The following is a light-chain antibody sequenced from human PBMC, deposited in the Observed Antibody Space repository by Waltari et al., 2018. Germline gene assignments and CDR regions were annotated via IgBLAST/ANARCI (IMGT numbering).Light chain of an antibody. CDR1: QSVGRS. CDR2: GAS. Sequence: EIVLTQSPGILSLSPGDGATISCRASQSVGRSLAWYQQKPGQAPRLVIPGASNRATGIPDRFSGSGSGTDFSLTISRLEPEDFAVYYCQHYVRLPVTFGRGTKVEIK. V-gene: IGKV3-20*01. J-gene: IGKJ4*02. CDR3: QHYVRLPVT.